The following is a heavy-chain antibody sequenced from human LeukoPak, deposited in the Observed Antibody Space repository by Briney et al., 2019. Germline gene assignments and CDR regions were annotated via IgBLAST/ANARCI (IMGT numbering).Heavy chain of an antibody. J-gene: IGHJ4*02. CDR2: IYSGGST. CDR3: AREGGSYEVGY. Sequence: GRSLRLSCAASGFTVSSNYMSWVRQAPGKGLEWVSVIYSGGSTYYADSVKGQFTISRDNSKNTLYLQMNSLRAEDTAVYYCAREGGSYEVGYWGQGTLVTVSS. D-gene: IGHD1-26*01. V-gene: IGHV3-53*01. CDR1: GFTVSSNY.